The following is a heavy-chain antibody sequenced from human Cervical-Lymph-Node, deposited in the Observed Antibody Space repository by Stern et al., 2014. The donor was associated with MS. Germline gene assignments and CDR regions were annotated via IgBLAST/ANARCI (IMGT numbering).Heavy chain of an antibody. J-gene: IGHJ4*02. CDR1: GYTFTSYY. Sequence: VQLVESEAEVKKPGASVKVSCKASGYTFTSYYVDWVRQAPGQGLEWMGMINPNGGGTNYAQKFQGRVTMTRDTSTSTVYMELSSLRSEDTAVYYCARISGYSGGWYYFDYWGQGTLVTVSS. V-gene: IGHV1-46*03. CDR3: ARISGYSGGWYYFDY. D-gene: IGHD6-19*01. CDR2: INPNGGGT.